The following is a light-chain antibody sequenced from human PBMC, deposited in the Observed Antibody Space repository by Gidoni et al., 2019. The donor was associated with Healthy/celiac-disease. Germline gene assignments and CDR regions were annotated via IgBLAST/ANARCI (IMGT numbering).Light chain of an antibody. CDR1: SSDVGGYNY. CDR2: DVS. Sequence: SALTQPASVSGSPGQSITISCTGTSSDVGGYNYVSWYQQHPGKASKLMIYDVSHRPSGVSNRFSGSKSGNTASLTISGLQAEDEADYYCSSYTSSSVVFGGGTKLTVL. V-gene: IGLV2-14*01. CDR3: SSYTSSSVV. J-gene: IGLJ2*01.